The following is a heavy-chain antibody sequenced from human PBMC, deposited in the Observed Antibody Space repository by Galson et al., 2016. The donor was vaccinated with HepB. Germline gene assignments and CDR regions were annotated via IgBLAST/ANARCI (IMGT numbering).Heavy chain of an antibody. CDR3: AKATRIYCSGGACMYYFDY. Sequence: LRLSCAASGFTFSSSAMTWLRQAPGKGLEWVSGLSTSGLSTYYADSVKGRFTISRDNSASTLYLQMNSLRGEDTAVYYCAKATRIYCSGGACMYYFDYWGQGTLVTVSS. CDR1: GFTFSSSA. D-gene: IGHD2-15*01. V-gene: IGHV3-23*01. CDR2: LSTSGLST. J-gene: IGHJ4*02.